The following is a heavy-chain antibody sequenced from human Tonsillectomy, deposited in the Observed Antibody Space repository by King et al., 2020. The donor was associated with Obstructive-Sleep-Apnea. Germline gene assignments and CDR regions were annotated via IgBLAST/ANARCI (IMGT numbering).Heavy chain of an antibody. CDR3: ARKGGAAAPDY. CDR2: INYNGST. J-gene: IGHJ4*02. V-gene: IGHV4-34*01. D-gene: IGHD6-13*01. CDR1: GGSFSGYY. Sequence: QLQQWGAGLLKPSETLSLTCAVYGGSFSGYYWSWIRQPPGKGLGWVWGINYNGSTNYNPSLKSRVTISVDTSKNQFSLKLSSVTAADTAVYYCARKGGAAAPDYWGQGTLVTVSS.